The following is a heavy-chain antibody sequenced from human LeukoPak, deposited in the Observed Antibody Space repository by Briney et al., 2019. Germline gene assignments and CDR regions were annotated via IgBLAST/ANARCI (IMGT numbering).Heavy chain of an antibody. D-gene: IGHD1-26*01. Sequence: GASVKVSFTASGGTFSIYAISWVRQAPGQGLEWMGRIIPILGIANYAQKFQGRVTITADKSTSTAYMELSSLRSEDTAVYYCARNGDREQPYYFDYWGQGTLVTVSS. V-gene: IGHV1-69*04. CDR2: IIPILGIA. J-gene: IGHJ4*02. CDR1: GGTFSIYA. CDR3: ARNGDREQPYYFDY.